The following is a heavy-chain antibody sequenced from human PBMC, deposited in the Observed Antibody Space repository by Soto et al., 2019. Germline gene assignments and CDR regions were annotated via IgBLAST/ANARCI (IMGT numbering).Heavy chain of an antibody. V-gene: IGHV4-34*01. CDR1: GGSFSGYY. D-gene: IGHD6-19*01. Sequence: PSETLSLTCAVYGGSFSGYYWSWIRQPPGKGLEWIGEINHSGSTNYNPSLKSRVTISVDTSKNPFSLKLSSVTAADTAVYYCARAGYSSGWSPGYWGQGTLVTVSS. J-gene: IGHJ4*02. CDR3: ARAGYSSGWSPGY. CDR2: INHSGST.